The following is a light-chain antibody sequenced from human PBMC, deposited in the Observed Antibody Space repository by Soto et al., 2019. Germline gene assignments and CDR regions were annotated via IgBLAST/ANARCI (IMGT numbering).Light chain of an antibody. CDR2: GAS. CDR1: QSVSSSY. Sequence: PGKRVTLSCRASQSVSSSYLSWYQQKPGQAPRLLIYGASTRAASIPARFSGSGSGTEFTLTISSLQSEDFAVYYCQQYNTWPRTFGQGTKVDIK. V-gene: IGKV3D-15*01. J-gene: IGKJ1*01. CDR3: QQYNTWPRT.